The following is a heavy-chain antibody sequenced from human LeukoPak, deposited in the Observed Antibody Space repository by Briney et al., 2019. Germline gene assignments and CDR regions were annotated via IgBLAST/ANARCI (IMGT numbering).Heavy chain of an antibody. CDR2: ISGSGGST. CDR1: GFTFSSYA. Sequence: PGGSLRLSCAASGFTFSSYAMSWVRQAPGKGLEWVSAISGSGGSTYYADSVKGRFTISRDNSKNTLYLQMNSLRAEDTAVYYCAKDGHLYCSSTSCYSPPTLGGMDVWGQGTTVTVSS. V-gene: IGHV3-23*01. J-gene: IGHJ6*02. CDR3: AKDGHLYCSSTSCYSPPTLGGMDV. D-gene: IGHD2-2*01.